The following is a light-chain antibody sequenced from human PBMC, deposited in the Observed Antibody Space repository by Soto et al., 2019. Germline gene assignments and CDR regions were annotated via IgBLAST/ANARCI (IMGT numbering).Light chain of an antibody. Sequence: DIVLTQSPGTLSLSPGERATLSCRASQSVSSNYLAWYQQKPGQAPRLLIHGASTRATGVPDRFSGSGSGTDFTLTISRLEPEDFAVFYCQQYAGSPWTFGQGTKVDIK. CDR3: QQYAGSPWT. CDR1: QSVSSNY. J-gene: IGKJ1*01. V-gene: IGKV3-20*01. CDR2: GAS.